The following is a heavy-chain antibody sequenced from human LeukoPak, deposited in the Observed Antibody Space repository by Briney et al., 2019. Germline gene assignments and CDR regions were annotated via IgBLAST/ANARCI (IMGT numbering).Heavy chain of an antibody. CDR2: ISGSGGST. V-gene: IGHV3-23*01. CDR1: GFTFSSYA. Sequence: PGGSLRLSCAASGFTFSSYAMSWVRQAPGKGLEWVSAISGSGGSTYYADSVKGRFTISRDNSKNTLYLQMNSLRAEDTAVYYCAKAMVRGVISFGTPDSWGQGTLVTVSS. CDR3: AKAMVRGVISFGTPDS. D-gene: IGHD3-10*01. J-gene: IGHJ5*01.